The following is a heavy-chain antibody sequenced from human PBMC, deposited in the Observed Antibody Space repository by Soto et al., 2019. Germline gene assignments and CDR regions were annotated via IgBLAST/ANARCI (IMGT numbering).Heavy chain of an antibody. V-gene: IGHV3-23*01. CDR1: GFTFSSYA. CDR3: AKDRGVGAAPDI. CDR2: ISGSGGST. J-gene: IGHJ3*02. Sequence: QTGGSLSLSCAASGFTFSSYAMSWVRQAPGKGLEWVSAISGSGGSTYYADSVKGRFTISRDNSKNTLYLQMNSLRAEDTAVYYCAKDRGVGAAPDIWGQGTMVTVSS. D-gene: IGHD1-26*01.